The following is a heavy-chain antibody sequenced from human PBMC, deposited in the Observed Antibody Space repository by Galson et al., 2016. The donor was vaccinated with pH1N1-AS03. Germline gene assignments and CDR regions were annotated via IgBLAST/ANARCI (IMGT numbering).Heavy chain of an antibody. D-gene: IGHD1-26*01. CDR2: IDPSDSYI. CDR3: ATGHYYSGLYRDAFDT. CDR1: GYPFTSYW. Sequence: QSGAEVKKPGESLGISCKGSGYPFTSYWINWVRQMPGKGLEWIGRIDPSDSYINYSPAFEGRVTISSDKSTTTAYLQWNDLKSADPAVYFCATGHYYSGLYRDAFDTWGQGTRVTVSS. V-gene: IGHV5-10-1*01. J-gene: IGHJ3*02.